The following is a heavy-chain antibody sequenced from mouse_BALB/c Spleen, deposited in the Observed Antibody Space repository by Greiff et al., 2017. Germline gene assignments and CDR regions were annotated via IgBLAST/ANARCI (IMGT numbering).Heavy chain of an antibody. V-gene: IGHV1-82*01. CDR2: IYPGDGDT. CDR1: GYAFSSSW. D-gene: IGHD5-1-1*01. J-gene: IGHJ1*01. CDR3: ARGIPRYFDV. Sequence: QVQLKQSGPELVKPGASVKISCKASGYAFSSSWMNWVKQRPGQGLEWIGRIYPGDGDTNYNGKFKGKATLTADKSSSTAYMQLSSLTSVDSAVYFCARGIPRYFDVWGAGTTVTVSS.